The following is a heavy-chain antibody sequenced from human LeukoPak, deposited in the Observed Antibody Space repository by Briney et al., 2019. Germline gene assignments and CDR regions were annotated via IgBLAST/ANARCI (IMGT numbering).Heavy chain of an antibody. Sequence: SETLSPTCPVAARSPSILYSGCIRPPPGKGLEWIGYIYYSGSTNYNPSLKSRVTISVDTSKNQFSLKLSSVTAADTAVYYCASLEYSSSGYFDYWGQGTLVTVSS. V-gene: IGHV4-59*01. D-gene: IGHD6-6*01. CDR3: ASLEYSSSGYFDY. J-gene: IGHJ4*02. CDR2: IYYSGST. CDR1: ARSPSILY.